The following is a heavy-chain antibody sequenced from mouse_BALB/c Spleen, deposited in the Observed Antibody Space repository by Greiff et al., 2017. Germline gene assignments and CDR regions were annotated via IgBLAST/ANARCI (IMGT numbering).Heavy chain of an antibody. CDR3: ARARGGSSCHWYFDV. V-gene: IGHV7-3*02. D-gene: IGHD1-1*01. Sequence: EVKLVESGGGLVQPGGSLRLSCATSGFTFTDYYMSWVRQPPGKALEWLGFIRNKANGYTTEYSASVKGRFTISRDNSQSILYLQMNTLRAEDGATYYCARARGGSSCHWYFDVWGAGTTVTVSS. CDR2: IRNKANGYTT. CDR1: GFTFTDYY. J-gene: IGHJ1*01.